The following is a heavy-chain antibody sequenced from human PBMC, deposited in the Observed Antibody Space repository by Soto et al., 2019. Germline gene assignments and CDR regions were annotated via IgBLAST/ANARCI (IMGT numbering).Heavy chain of an antibody. CDR2: LYWDDDK. J-gene: IGHJ6*02. CDR3: IQSRCGGDCLQSYASHYYYGMDV. CDR1: GFSLSTSGVG. V-gene: IGHV2-5*02. Sequence: QITLKESGPPLVKPTQTLTLTCTFSGFSLSTSGVGVGWIRQPPGKALEWLALLYWDDDKRYSPSLRSSLTINKDTSKNQVLLTMTNMDPVDTATYYCIQSRCGGDCLQSYASHYYYGMDVWGQGTTVTVSS. D-gene: IGHD2-21*02.